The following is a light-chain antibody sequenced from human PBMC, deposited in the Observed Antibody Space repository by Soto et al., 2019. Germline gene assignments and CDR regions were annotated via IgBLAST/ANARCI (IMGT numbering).Light chain of an antibody. CDR1: QSISSW. V-gene: IGKV1-5*03. CDR3: QQYNSYWT. J-gene: IGKJ1*01. CDR2: KAS. Sequence: DIQMTQSPSTLSASVGDRVTITCRASQSISSWLAWYQQKPGKAPKLLIYKASTLKRGVPSRFSGSRSGTEFTLTISSLQPDDFATYYCQQYNSYWTFGQGTKVDIK.